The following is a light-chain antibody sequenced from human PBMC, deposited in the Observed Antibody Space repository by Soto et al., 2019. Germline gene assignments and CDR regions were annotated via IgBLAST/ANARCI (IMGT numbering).Light chain of an antibody. CDR3: MQGTHWPPEIT. V-gene: IGKV2-30*01. CDR1: QSLVYSDGNTY. J-gene: IGKJ5*01. Sequence: DVVMTQSPLSLPVTLGQPASISCRSSQSLVYSDGNTYLNWFQQRPGQSPRRLIYKVSNRDSGVPDRFSGSGLGTDFTLKISRVEAEDVGVYYCMQGTHWPPEITFGQGTRLEIK. CDR2: KVS.